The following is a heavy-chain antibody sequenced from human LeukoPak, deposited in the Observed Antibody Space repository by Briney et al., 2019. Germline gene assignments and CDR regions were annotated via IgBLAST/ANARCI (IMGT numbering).Heavy chain of an antibody. CDR3: ARDLGLDTTMIFFDY. J-gene: IGHJ4*02. D-gene: IGHD5-18*01. Sequence: ASVKVSCKASGYTFTSFGISWVRQAPGQGPEWMGWISAYNGNTNYVQNLQGRVTMITDTSTNTAYMELRSLTSDDTAVYYCARDLGLDTTMIFFDYWGQGTLVTVSS. CDR2: ISAYNGNT. V-gene: IGHV1-18*01. CDR1: GYTFTSFG.